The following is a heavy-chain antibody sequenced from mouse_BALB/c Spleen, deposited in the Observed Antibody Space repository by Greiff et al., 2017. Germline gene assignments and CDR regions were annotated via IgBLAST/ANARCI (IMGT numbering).Heavy chain of an antibody. CDR2: ISDGGSYT. Sequence: EVKLQESGGGLVKPGGSLKLSCAASGFTFSDYYMYWVRQTPEKRLEWVATISDGGSYTYYPDSVKGRFTISRDNAKNNLYLQMSSLKSEDTAMYYCARGWYDYYAMDYWGQGTSVTVSS. CDR1: GFTFSDYY. CDR3: ARGWYDYYAMDY. J-gene: IGHJ4*01. D-gene: IGHD1-1*02. V-gene: IGHV5-4*02.